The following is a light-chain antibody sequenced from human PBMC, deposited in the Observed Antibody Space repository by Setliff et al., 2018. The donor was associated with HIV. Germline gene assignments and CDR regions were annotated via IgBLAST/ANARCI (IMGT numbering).Light chain of an antibody. V-gene: IGLV2-14*01. CDR2: EVS. CDR1: SSDIGAYNY. CDR3: SSYTSSTALYV. J-gene: IGLJ1*01. Sequence: QSALTQPASVSGSPGQSITISCTGTSSDIGAYNYVSWYQPHPGKAPKLMIYEVSNRPSGVSNRFSGSKSDNTASLTISGLQAEDEADYYCSSYTSSTALYVFGTGTKVTV.